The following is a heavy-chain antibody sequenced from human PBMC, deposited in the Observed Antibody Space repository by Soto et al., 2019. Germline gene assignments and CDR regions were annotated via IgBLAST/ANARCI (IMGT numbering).Heavy chain of an antibody. CDR1: GGSISSGDYY. CDR3: AREPTLNYYDSSGYFDY. J-gene: IGHJ4*02. D-gene: IGHD3-22*01. V-gene: IGHV4-30-4*01. Sequence: PSETLSLTCTVSGGSISSGDYYWSWIRQPPGKGLEWIGYIYYSGSTYYNPSLKSRVTISVDTSKNQFSLKLSSVTAADTAVYYCAREPTLNYYDSSGYFDYWGQGTLVTVSS. CDR2: IYYSGST.